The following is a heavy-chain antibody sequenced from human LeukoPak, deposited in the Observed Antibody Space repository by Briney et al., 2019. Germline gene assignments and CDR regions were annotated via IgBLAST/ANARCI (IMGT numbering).Heavy chain of an antibody. Sequence: SETLSLTCAVSDYSISSGNYWGWLRQPPGKGLEWIGNVYHSGSTHYSPSLKSRVTISVDTSKNQFPLKLRSVTAADTAVYYCARNDSSGYFDYWGQGTLVTVSS. CDR3: ARNDSSGYFDY. CDR1: DYSISSGNY. CDR2: VYHSGST. V-gene: IGHV4-38-2*01. J-gene: IGHJ4*02. D-gene: IGHD3-22*01.